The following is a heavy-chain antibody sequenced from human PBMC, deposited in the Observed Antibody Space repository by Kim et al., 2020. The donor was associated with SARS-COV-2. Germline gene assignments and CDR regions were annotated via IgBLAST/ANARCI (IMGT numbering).Heavy chain of an antibody. V-gene: IGHV3-7*03. CDR3: ARDLPPYYYYGMDV. Sequence: GGSLRLSCAASGFTFSSYWMSWVRQAPGKGLEWVANIKQDGSEKYYVDSVKGRFTISRDNAKNSLYLQMNSLRAEDTAVYYCARDLPPYYYYGMDVWGQGTTVTVSS. J-gene: IGHJ6*02. CDR1: GFTFSSYW. CDR2: IKQDGSEK.